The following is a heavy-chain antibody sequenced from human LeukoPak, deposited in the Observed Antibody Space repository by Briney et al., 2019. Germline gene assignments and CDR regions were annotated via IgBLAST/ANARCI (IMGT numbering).Heavy chain of an antibody. CDR3: ARRANDDAFDI. CDR1: GFTFSSYG. J-gene: IGHJ3*02. D-gene: IGHD1-1*01. V-gene: IGHV3-33*01. CDR2: IWYDGSNK. Sequence: PGGSLRLSCAASGFTFSSYGMHWVRQAPGKGLEWVAVIWYDGSNKYYADSVKGRFTISRDNSKNTLYLQMNSLRAEDTAVYYCARRANDDAFDIWGQGTMVTVSS.